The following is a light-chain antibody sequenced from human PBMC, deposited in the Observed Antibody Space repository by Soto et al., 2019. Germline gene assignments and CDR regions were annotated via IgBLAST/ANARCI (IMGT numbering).Light chain of an antibody. Sequence: QSVLTQPASVSGSPGQSITLSCTGTTNDVGTYNLVSWYQQHPGKAPKLIIYEGFKRPSGVSNRFSGSKSGNTASLTISGLQAEDEADYYCSSYAGSTTYVFGTGTMVTVL. CDR2: EGF. J-gene: IGLJ1*01. CDR3: SSYAGSTTYV. CDR1: TNDVGTYNL. V-gene: IGLV2-23*01.